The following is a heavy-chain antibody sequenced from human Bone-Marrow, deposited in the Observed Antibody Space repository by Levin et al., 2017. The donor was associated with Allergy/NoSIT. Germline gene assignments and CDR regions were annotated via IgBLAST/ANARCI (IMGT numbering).Heavy chain of an antibody. CDR1: TFTVYNNY. Sequence: GESLKISCAASTFTVYNNYMTWVRQAPGKGLEWVSLIYSTGTTDYADSVKGRFTVSRDRSKNSLYLQMNRLRAEDTAVYYCASGSNFGYWGQGTLVTVSS. CDR3: ASGSNFGY. CDR2: IYSTGTT. V-gene: IGHV3-53*01. J-gene: IGHJ4*02. D-gene: IGHD2-2*01.